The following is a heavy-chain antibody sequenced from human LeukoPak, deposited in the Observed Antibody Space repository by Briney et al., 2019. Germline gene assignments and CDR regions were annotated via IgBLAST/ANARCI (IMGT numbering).Heavy chain of an antibody. J-gene: IGHJ4*02. CDR2: INHSGST. V-gene: IGHV4-34*01. CDR3: ARADPIYYYDSSGYYYGWVDY. Sequence: PSETLSLTCAVYGGSFSGYYWSWIRQPPGKGLEWIGEINHSGSTNYNPSLTSRVTISVDTSKNQFSLKLSSVTAADTAVYYCARADPIYYYDSSGYYYGWVDYWGQGTLVTVSS. CDR1: GGSFSGYY. D-gene: IGHD3-22*01.